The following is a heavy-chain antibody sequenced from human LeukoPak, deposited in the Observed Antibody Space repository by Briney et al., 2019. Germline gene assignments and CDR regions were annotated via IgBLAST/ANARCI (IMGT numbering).Heavy chain of an antibody. CDR1: GFTFSNYA. CDR2: ISVTGSST. CDR3: APGIIRGSGSYYDY. V-gene: IGHV3-23*01. J-gene: IGHJ4*02. Sequence: GGSLRLSCAASGFTFSNYAVSWVRQAPGKGLEWVSAISVTGSSTYYADSVKGRFTISRDNSKNTVYLQVTSLRAEDTAIYYCAPGIIRGSGSYYDYWGQGTLVTVSS. D-gene: IGHD3-10*01.